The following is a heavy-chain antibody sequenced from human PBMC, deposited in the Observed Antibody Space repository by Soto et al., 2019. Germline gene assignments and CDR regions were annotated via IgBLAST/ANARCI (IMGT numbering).Heavy chain of an antibody. CDR2: GSPDHGNA. J-gene: IGHJ4*02. CDR3: EVTTGS. V-gene: IGHV1-8*01. Sequence: QVQVVQSRAEVKKPGASVKVSCKTSGYSFTDYDINSVRQAPGQGLEWMGWGSPDHGNAGYAQHFQGRLTLTTNTSINTAYMELNSRTSEDPAVYYCEVTTGSWGQGTMVTVSS. CDR1: GYSFTDYD. D-gene: IGHD1-1*01.